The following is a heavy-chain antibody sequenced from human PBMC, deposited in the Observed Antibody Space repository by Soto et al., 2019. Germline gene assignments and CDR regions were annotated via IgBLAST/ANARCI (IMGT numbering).Heavy chain of an antibody. Sequence: QVQLQQWGAGLLKASETLSLTCTVYGGSFSGYYWSWIRQPPGKGLEWIGEINHSGSTNYNPSLKSRVTISVDTSKNQFSLKLNSVTAADTAVYFCARGRVSSGWYRDYWGQGTLVTVSS. J-gene: IGHJ4*02. CDR3: ARGRVSSGWYRDY. D-gene: IGHD6-19*01. CDR2: INHSGST. V-gene: IGHV4-34*01. CDR1: GGSFSGYY.